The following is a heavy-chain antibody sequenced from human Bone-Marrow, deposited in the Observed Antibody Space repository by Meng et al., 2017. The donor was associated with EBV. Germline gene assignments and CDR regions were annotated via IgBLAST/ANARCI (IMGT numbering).Heavy chain of an antibody. CDR1: GYTFTRYY. J-gene: IGHJ4*02. D-gene: IGHD6-19*01. Sequence: GDLVQSGAEVKKPGASVKVSCKASGYTFTRYYMHWVRQAPGQGLEWMGIINPSGGSTSYAKKFQGRVTMTRDTSTSTVYMELSSLRSEDTAVYYCARVRAVADQRGSFDYWGQGTLVTVSS. CDR2: INPSGGST. CDR3: ARVRAVADQRGSFDY. V-gene: IGHV1-46*01.